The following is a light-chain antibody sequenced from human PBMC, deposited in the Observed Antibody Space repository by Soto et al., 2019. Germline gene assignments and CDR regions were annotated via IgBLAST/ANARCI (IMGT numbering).Light chain of an antibody. CDR2: DTS. CDR3: LLSYSGALVV. Sequence: QAVVTQEPSLTVSPGGTVTLTCGSSTGAVTSGHYLYWFQQKPGQAPRTLIYDTSNKHSWTPARFSGSLLGGKAALTLSGAQPEDEAEYYCLLSYSGALVVFGGGTKVTVL. V-gene: IGLV7-46*01. J-gene: IGLJ2*01. CDR1: TGAVTSGHY.